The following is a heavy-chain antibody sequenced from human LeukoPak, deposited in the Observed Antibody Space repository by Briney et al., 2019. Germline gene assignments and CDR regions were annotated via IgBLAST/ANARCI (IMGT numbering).Heavy chain of an antibody. CDR3: ARGPYYDFWSGWVY. CDR1: GYTFTGYY. CDR2: INPNSGGT. J-gene: IGHJ4*02. D-gene: IGHD3-3*01. V-gene: IGHV1-2*02. Sequence: RASVKVSCKASGYTFTGYYMHWVRQAPGQGLEWMGWINPNSGGTNYAQKFQGRVTMTRDTSISTAYMELSRLRSDDTAVYYCARGPYYDFWSGWVYWGQGTLVTVSS.